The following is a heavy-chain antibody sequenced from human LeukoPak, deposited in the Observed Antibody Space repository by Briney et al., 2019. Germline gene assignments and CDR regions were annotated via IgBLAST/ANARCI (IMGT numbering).Heavy chain of an antibody. D-gene: IGHD1/OR15-1a*01. V-gene: IGHV4-59*01. CDR3: VSQLGGTTFH. J-gene: IGHJ4*02. CDR2: VYYNGIT. Sequence: SETLSLTCTVSGVSINTXXWXXNRQPPGKGLEWVGYVYYNGITNYNPSLKSRVSISXDTSKTQFSLRLNSVTAAETAVYYCVSQLGGTTFHWGQGTLVTVSS. CDR1: GVSINTXX.